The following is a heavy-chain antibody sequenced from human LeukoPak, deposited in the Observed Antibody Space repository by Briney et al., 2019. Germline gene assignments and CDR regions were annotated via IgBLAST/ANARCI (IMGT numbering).Heavy chain of an antibody. Sequence: GGSLRLSCTASGFTFSGAWMTWVRQAPGKGLEWVANIREDGTEKNYVDSVKGRFTISRDSAKNSLYLQMNSLRAEDTAVYYCARDNYDSSTPYYFDYWGQGTLVTVSS. CDR3: ARDNYDSSTPYYFDY. CDR1: GFTFSGAW. D-gene: IGHD3-22*01. CDR2: IREDGTEK. J-gene: IGHJ4*02. V-gene: IGHV3-7*01.